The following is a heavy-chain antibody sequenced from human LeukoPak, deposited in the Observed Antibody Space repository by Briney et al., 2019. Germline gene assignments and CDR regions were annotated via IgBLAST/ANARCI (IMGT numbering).Heavy chain of an antibody. J-gene: IGHJ4*02. CDR2: ISGSGGST. D-gene: IGHD3-3*02. V-gene: IGHV3-23*01. CDR3: AKDRAFPPHNDY. CDR1: GFTFSSYA. Sequence: GGSLRLSCAASGFTFSSYAMSWVRQAPGKGLEWVPAISGSGGSTYYADSVKGRFTISRDNSKNTLYLQMNSLRAEDTAVYYCAKDRAFPPHNDYWGQGTLVTVSS.